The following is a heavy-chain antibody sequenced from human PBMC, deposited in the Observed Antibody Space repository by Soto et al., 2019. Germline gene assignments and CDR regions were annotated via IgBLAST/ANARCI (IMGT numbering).Heavy chain of an antibody. V-gene: IGHV2-26*01. CDR1: GFSLSNARMG. Sequence: GSGPTLVNPTEALTLTCTVSGFSLSNARMGVSWIRQPPGKALEWLAHIFSNDEKSYSTSLKSRLTISKDTSKSQVVLTMTNMDPVDTATYYCARIQERPNDSSGYYVPHGFDYWGQGTLVTVSS. D-gene: IGHD3-22*01. CDR3: ARIQERPNDSSGYYVPHGFDY. J-gene: IGHJ4*02. CDR2: IFSNDEK.